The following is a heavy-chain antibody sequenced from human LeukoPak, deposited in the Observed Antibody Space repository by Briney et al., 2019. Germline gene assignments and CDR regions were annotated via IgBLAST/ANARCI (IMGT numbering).Heavy chain of an antibody. D-gene: IGHD3-10*01. J-gene: IGHJ4*02. CDR3: ARDPSGNGVNFDY. V-gene: IGHV4-4*02. CDR1: GDSISSNNW. CDR2: IYHSGTT. Sequence: SGTLSLTCAVSGDSISSNNWWSWVRQPPGKGLEWVGEIYHSGTTNYRPSLKSRVTISLDKSKNQVSLRLTSVTAADTAVYYCARDPSGNGVNFDYWGQGTLVTVSS.